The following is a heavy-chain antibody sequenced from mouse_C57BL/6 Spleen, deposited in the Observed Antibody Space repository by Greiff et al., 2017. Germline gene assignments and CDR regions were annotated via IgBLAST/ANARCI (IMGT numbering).Heavy chain of an antibody. D-gene: IGHD1-1*02. CDR1: GYTFTNYW. J-gene: IGHJ3*01. CDR3: ARSRWYGAWFAY. Sequence: QVHLKQPGAELVMPGTSVQLSCKASGYTFTNYWIHWVKQRPGQGLEWIGTINPSNGGTNYNEKFKSKATLTADKSSSTAYMQLSSLTSEDSAVYYCARSRWYGAWFAYWGQGTLVTVSA. V-gene: IGHV1-53*01. CDR2: INPSNGGT.